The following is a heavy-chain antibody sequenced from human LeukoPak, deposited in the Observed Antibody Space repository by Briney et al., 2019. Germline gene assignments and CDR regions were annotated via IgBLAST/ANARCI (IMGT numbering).Heavy chain of an antibody. CDR1: GFTFSSYS. V-gene: IGHV3-48*04. J-gene: IGHJ4*02. CDR3: ARLLGAGTTFDY. CDR2: ISSSSSTI. Sequence: GGSLRLSCAASGFTFSSYSMNWVRQAPGKGLEWVSYISSSSSTIYYADSVKGRFTISRDNAKNSLYLQMDGLSAEDTAVYYCARLLGAGTTFDYWGQGAQVTVSS. D-gene: IGHD4-17*01.